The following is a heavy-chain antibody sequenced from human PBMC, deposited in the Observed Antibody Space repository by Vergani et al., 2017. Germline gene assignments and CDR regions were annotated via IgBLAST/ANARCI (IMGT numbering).Heavy chain of an antibody. CDR1: GFTFSSYA. J-gene: IGHJ4*02. CDR2: IKQDGSEK. V-gene: IGHV3-7*01. Sequence: EVQLVESGGGLVQPGGSLRLSCVASGFTFSSYAMHWVRQAPGKGLEWVANIKQDGSEKYYVASVKGRFTISRDNAKNSLYLQMNSLRAEDTAVYYCARDVRGYSYGFVYGGQGTLVTVSS. D-gene: IGHD5-18*01. CDR3: ARDVRGYSYGFVY.